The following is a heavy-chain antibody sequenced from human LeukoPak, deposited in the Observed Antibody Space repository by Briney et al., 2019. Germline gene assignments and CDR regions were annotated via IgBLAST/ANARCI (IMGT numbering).Heavy chain of an antibody. J-gene: IGHJ4*02. D-gene: IGHD3-10*01. CDR3: ARGAVGWFGELYLFDY. CDR2: IYYSGTI. CDR1: GGSISSHY. V-gene: IGHV4-59*11. Sequence: SETLSLTCTVSGGSISSHYWNWIRQPPGKGLEWIGYIYYSGTINYNPSLKSRVTISIDTSKNQFYLRLSSVTAADTAVYYCARGAVGWFGELYLFDYWGQGTLVTVSS.